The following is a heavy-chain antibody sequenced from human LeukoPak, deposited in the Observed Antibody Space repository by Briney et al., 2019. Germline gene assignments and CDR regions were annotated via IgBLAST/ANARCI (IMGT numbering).Heavy chain of an antibody. CDR3: AREGYCSGGSCYSGDAFDI. V-gene: IGHV3-66*01. D-gene: IGHD2-15*01. CDR2: IYSGGST. J-gene: IGHJ3*02. CDR1: GITVSSNY. Sequence: GGSLRLSCAASGITVSSNYMSWVRQAPGKGLEWVSVIYSGGSTYYADSVKGRFTISRGNSKNTLYLQMNSLRAEDTAVYYCAREGYCSGGSCYSGDAFDIWGQGTMVTVFS.